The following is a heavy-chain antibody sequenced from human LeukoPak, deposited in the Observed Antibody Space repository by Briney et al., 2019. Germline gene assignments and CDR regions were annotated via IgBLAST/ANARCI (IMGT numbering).Heavy chain of an antibody. CDR1: GVSISSGSNY. CDR2: IYYSGST. CDR3: ARAPETYNFGPLEC. V-gene: IGHV4-31*03. J-gene: IGHJ4*02. D-gene: IGHD1-20*01. Sequence: PSETLSLTCTVSGVSISSGSNYWSWIRQHPGKGLEWIGYIYYSGSTYYNPSLKSRVTISLDTSKNQFSLNLTSVTAADTAVYYCARAPETYNFGPLECWGQGTLVTVSS.